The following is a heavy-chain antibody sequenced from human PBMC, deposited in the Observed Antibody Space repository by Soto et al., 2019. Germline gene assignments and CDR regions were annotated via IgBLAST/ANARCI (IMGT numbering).Heavy chain of an antibody. D-gene: IGHD4-17*01. CDR3: AKRMTTVNYYYYGMDV. V-gene: IGHV3-23*01. J-gene: IGHJ6*02. CDR1: GFTFSSYA. CDR2: ISGSGGST. Sequence: GGSLRLSCAASGFTFSSYAMSWVRQAPGKGLEWVSAISGSGGSTYYADSVKGRFTISRDNSKNTLYLQMNSLRAEDTAVYYCAKRMTTVNYYYYGMDVWGQGTTVTVSS.